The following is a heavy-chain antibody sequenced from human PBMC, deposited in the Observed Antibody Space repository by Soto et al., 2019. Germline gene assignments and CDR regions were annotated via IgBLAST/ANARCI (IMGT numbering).Heavy chain of an antibody. Sequence: PSETLSLTCTVSGGSISSYYWSWIRQPPGKGLEWIGYIYYSGSTNYNPSLKSRVTISVDTSKNQFSLKLSSVTAADTAVYYCARVEETTGYYFDYWGQGTLVTVSS. CDR3: ARVEETTGYYFDY. J-gene: IGHJ4*02. CDR1: GGSISSYY. CDR2: IYYSGST. V-gene: IGHV4-59*01. D-gene: IGHD4-17*01.